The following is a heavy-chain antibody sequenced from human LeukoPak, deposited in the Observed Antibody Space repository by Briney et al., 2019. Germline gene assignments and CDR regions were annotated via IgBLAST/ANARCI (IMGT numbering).Heavy chain of an antibody. V-gene: IGHV3-23*01. CDR2: ISGSGGST. CDR1: GFSFSSYA. CDR3: AKAGGVIAYYYYYMDV. D-gene: IGHD2-15*01. J-gene: IGHJ6*03. Sequence: GGSLRLSCAASGFSFSSYAMSWVRQAPWEGLEWVSSISGSGGSTYYADSVKGRFTISRDNSKNTLYLQMNSLRAEDTAVYYCAKAGGVIAYYYYYMDVWGKGTTVTVSS.